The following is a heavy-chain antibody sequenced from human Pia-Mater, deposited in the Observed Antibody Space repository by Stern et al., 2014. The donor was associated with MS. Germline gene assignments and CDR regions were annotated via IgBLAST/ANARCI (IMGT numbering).Heavy chain of an antibody. CDR1: GFTFSGSA. V-gene: IGHV3-73*01. D-gene: IGHD6-6*01. CDR2: MRRKANSYAT. CDR3: TSTGQLAAFDI. J-gene: IGHJ3*02. Sequence: EAQLVESGGGLVPPGGSLKLSCAASGFTFSGSAMHWVRQASGKGLEWVGRMRRKANSYATAYAASVKGRFTISRDDSKNTAYLQMNSLKTEDAAVYYCTSTGQLAAFDIWGQGTMVTVSS.